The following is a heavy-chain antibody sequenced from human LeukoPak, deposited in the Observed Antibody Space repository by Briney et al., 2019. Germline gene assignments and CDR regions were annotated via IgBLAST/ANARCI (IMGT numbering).Heavy chain of an antibody. J-gene: IGHJ6*02. D-gene: IGHD2-2*01. CDR2: IIPIFGTA. V-gene: IGHV1-69*13. Sequence: ASVKVSCKASGGTFSSYAISWVRQAPGQGLEWMGGIIPIFGTANYAQKFQGRVTITADESTSTAYMELSSLRSEDTAVYYCAANPPRDIVVVPAAMPYYYYGMDVWGQGTTVTASS. CDR1: GGTFSSYA. CDR3: AANPPRDIVVVPAAMPYYYYGMDV.